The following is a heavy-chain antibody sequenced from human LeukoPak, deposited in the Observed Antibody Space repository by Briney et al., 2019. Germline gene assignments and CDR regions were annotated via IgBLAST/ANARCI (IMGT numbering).Heavy chain of an antibody. CDR1: GYTFTGYY. J-gene: IGHJ4*02. V-gene: IGHV1-2*02. CDR3: ARTATRYSGYGIPAGY. D-gene: IGHD5-12*01. CDR2: INPNSGGT. Sequence: ASVKVSCKASGYTFTGYYMHWVRQAPGQGLEWMGWINPNSGGTNYAQKFQGRVTMTRDTSISTAYMELSRLRSDDTAVYYCARTATRYSGYGIPAGYWGQGTLVTVSS.